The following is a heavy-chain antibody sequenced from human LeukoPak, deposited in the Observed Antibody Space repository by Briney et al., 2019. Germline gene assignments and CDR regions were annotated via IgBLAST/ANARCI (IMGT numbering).Heavy chain of an antibody. J-gene: IGHJ6*02. CDR2: IKSKTDGGTT. CDR3: TTDRGYYYDSSGYYYYCGMDV. D-gene: IGHD3-22*01. Sequence: GGSLRLSCAASGFTFSRYWMNWVRQAPGKGLEWVGRIKSKTDGGTTDYAAPVKGRFTISRDDSKNTLYLQMNSLKTEDTAVYYCTTDRGYYYDSSGYYYYCGMDVWGQGTTVTVSS. V-gene: IGHV3-15*01. CDR1: GFTFSRYW.